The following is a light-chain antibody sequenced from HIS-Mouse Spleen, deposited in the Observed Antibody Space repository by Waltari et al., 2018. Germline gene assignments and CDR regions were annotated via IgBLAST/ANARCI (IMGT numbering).Light chain of an antibody. CDR3: CSYAGSSTLV. J-gene: IGLJ3*02. CDR1: SSDVGSHNL. Sequence: QSALTQPASVSGSPGQSITISCTGTSSDVGSHNLDSWYQQHPGKAPKLMIYEGSKRPSGVSNRFSGSKSGNTASLTISGLQAEDEADYYCCSYAGSSTLVFGGGTKLTVL. V-gene: IGLV2-23*01. CDR2: EGS.